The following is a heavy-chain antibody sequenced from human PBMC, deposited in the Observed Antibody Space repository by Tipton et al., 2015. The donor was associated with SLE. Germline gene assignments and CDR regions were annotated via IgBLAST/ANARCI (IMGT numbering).Heavy chain of an antibody. Sequence: TLSLTCTVSGGSISSHYWSWIRQPPGKGLEWIGEIYHSGSTYYNPSLKSRVTISVDTSKNQFSLKLSSVTAADTAVYYCARDPGIAAAGNFWYFDLWGRGTLVTVSS. J-gene: IGHJ2*01. V-gene: IGHV4-59*11. CDR3: ARDPGIAAAGNFWYFDL. CDR2: IYHSGST. D-gene: IGHD6-13*01. CDR1: GGSISSHY.